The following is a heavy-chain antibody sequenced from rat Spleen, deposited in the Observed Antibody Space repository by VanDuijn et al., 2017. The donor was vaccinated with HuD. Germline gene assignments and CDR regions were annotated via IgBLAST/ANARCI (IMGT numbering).Heavy chain of an antibody. CDR2: ISYDGSST. V-gene: IGHV5-7*01. D-gene: IGHD5-1*01. J-gene: IGHJ3*01. CDR3: TRGGSSGFAY. Sequence: EVQLVESGGGLVQPGRSMKLSCAASGFTFSHYDMAWVRQAQKKGLEWVATISYDGSSTYYPDSVKGRFTISRDNAKSTLYLQMNSLRSEDTATYYCTRGGSSGFAYWGQGTLVTVSS. CDR1: GFTFSHYD.